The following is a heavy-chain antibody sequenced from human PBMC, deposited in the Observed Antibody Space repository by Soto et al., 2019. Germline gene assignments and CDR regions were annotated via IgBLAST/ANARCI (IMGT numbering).Heavy chain of an antibody. CDR1: GGSISSSNW. CDR3: ARRVVVARGTAFDI. CDR2: IYHSGST. D-gene: IGHD2-15*01. J-gene: IGHJ3*02. V-gene: IGHV4-4*02. Sequence: SETLSLTCAVCGGSISSSNWWSWVRQPPGKGLEWIGEIYHSGSTNYNPSLKSRVTISVDKSKNQFSLKLSSVTAADTAVYYCARRVVVARGTAFDIWGQGTMVTVSS.